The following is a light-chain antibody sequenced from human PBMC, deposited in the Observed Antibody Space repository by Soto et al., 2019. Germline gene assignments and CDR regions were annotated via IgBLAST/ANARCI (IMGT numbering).Light chain of an antibody. J-gene: IGLJ2*01. Sequence: QSALTQPASVSGSPGQSITISCTGTSSDVGAYNYVSWYQQHPGNAPKLMIYDVSNRPSGVSNRFSGSKSGNTAYLTISGLQAEDEAAYYCSSYTRSSPLVFGGGTKLTVL. V-gene: IGLV2-14*03. CDR2: DVS. CDR1: SSDVGAYNY. CDR3: SSYTRSSPLV.